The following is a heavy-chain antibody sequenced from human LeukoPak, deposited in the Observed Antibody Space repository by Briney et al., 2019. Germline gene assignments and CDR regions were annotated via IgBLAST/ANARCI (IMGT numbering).Heavy chain of an antibody. CDR1: GDSVSSNSAA. J-gene: IGHJ3*02. CDR2: TYYSSKWYN. V-gene: IGHV6-1*01. D-gene: IGHD6-19*01. Sequence: SQTLSLTCAISGDSVSSNSAAWNWIRQSTSRGLEWLGRTYYSSKWYNDYAVSVKSRITINPDTSKNQFSLQLNSVTPEDTALYYCARGAVAVRNAFDIWGQGTMVTVSS. CDR3: ARGAVAVRNAFDI.